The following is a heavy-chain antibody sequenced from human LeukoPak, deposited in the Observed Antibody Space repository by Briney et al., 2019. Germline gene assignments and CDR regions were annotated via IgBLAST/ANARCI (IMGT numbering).Heavy chain of an antibody. V-gene: IGHV4-59*01. Sequence: SETLSLTCSVSGGSITNYYWSWIRQSSGRGLEWIGYIHYTGSTNYNPSLRSRVAISLDTSKNQFSLKLTSLTAADTAVYFCARDLTNDFGDRGAVDIWGQGTMVTVSS. CDR3: ARDLTNDFGDRGAVDI. D-gene: IGHD4-17*01. CDR1: GGSITNYY. J-gene: IGHJ3*02. CDR2: IHYTGST.